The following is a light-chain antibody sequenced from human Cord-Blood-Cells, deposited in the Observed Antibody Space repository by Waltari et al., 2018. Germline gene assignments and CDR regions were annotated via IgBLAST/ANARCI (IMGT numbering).Light chain of an antibody. CDR3: QQSYSTPYT. J-gene: IGKJ2*01. CDR2: AAS. V-gene: IGKV1-39*01. CDR1: QSISSY. Sequence: DIQLTQPPPSLSASVHDRTTITCRASQSISSYLNWYQQQPGNAPKLLIYAASSLQSGVPSRFSGSGSGTEFTLTISSLQPEDFATYYCQQSYSTPYTFGQGTKLEIK.